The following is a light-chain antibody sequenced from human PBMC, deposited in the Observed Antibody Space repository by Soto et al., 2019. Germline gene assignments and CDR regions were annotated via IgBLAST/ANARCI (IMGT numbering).Light chain of an antibody. J-gene: IGLJ2*01. Sequence: QSALTQPASVSGSPGQSITISCTGTSSDVGGYNYVSLYQQHPGKAPKLMIYDVSNRPSGVSNRFSGAKSGNTVSLAISELQAKDEASYSCSSYSSSNPLFGRGTTLTVL. V-gene: IGLV2-14*01. CDR2: DVS. CDR1: SSDVGGYNY. CDR3: SSYSSSNPL.